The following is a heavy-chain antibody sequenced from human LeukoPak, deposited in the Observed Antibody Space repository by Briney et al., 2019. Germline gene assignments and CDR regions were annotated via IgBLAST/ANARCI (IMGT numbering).Heavy chain of an antibody. Sequence: PGGSLRLSCAASGFTFSSYEMNWVRQAPGKGLECVSYISSGGSTIYYADSVKGRFTISRDNAKNSLYLQMNSLRAEDTAVYYCASHGDDYYFNGLDVWGQGTTVTVSS. CDR1: GFTFSSYE. D-gene: IGHD3-3*01. J-gene: IGHJ6*02. CDR3: ASHGDDYYFNGLDV. CDR2: ISSGGSTI. V-gene: IGHV3-48*03.